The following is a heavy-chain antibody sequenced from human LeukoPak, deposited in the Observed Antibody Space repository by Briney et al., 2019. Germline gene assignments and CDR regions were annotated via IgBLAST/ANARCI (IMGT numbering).Heavy chain of an antibody. D-gene: IGHD6-6*01. Sequence: GRSLRLSCAASGFTFSSYGMHWVRQAPGKGLEWVAVISYDGSNKYYADSMKGRFTISRDNSKNTLYLQMNSLRAEDTAVYYCARDGELEAYYYYMDVWGKGTTVTVSS. CDR3: ARDGELEAYYYYMDV. J-gene: IGHJ6*03. CDR2: ISYDGSNK. V-gene: IGHV3-30*03. CDR1: GFTFSSYG.